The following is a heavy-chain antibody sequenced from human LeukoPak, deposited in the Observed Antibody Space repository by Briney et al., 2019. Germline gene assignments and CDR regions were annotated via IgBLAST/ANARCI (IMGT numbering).Heavy chain of an antibody. J-gene: IGHJ4*02. V-gene: IGHV4-39*02. D-gene: IGHD3-10*01. CDR2: AYNTGST. CDR1: GDSISSSTYY. CDR3: ARGAGASWSNFDY. Sequence: NPSETLSLTCTVSGDSISSSTYYCGWLRQPPGKGLEWIGSAYNTGSTYYNPSLKSRVTIFVDTSKNQFSLNLMSVTAADMAVYYCARGAGASWSNFDYWGQGSLVSVS.